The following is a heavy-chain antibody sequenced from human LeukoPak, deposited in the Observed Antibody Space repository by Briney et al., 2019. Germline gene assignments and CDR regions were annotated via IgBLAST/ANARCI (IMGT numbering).Heavy chain of an antibody. V-gene: IGHV1-8*01. CDR3: ARSPKGELRDSGYDHGFDY. J-gene: IGHJ4*02. CDR2: MNPNSGNT. CDR1: GYTFTSYD. D-gene: IGHD5-12*01. Sequence: ASVKVSCKASGYTFTSYDMNWVRQATGQGLEWMGWMNPNSGNTGYAQKFQGRVTMTRNTSISTAYMELSSLRSEDTAVYYCARSPKGELRDSGYDHGFDYWGQGTLVTVSS.